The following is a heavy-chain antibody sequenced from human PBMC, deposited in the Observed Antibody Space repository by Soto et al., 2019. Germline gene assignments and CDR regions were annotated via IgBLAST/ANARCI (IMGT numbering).Heavy chain of an antibody. CDR1: GFTFTNCA. D-gene: IGHD4-4*01. J-gene: IGHJ4*02. CDR2: SSGSGSGGST. V-gene: IGHV3-23*01. Sequence: GGSLRLSCAASGFTFTNCAMTWVRQAPGKGLEWVSISSGSGSGGSTNYADSVKGRFTISRDNSKNTLYLQMNSLRVEDTAVYYCAKDRDDYRNYVFDYWGQGTLVTVSS. CDR3: AKDRDDYRNYVFDY.